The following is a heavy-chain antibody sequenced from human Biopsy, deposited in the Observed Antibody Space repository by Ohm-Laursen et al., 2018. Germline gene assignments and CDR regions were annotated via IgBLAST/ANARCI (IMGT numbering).Heavy chain of an antibody. Sequence: SSVKVSCKAAGDTFSSYEINWFRQAPGEGLEWMGGIVPMFGMANYAQKFQGRVTMTADESTTTAYMEVIRLTWEDTAVYYCARDTRWSPYSMDVWGQGTTVTVSS. V-gene: IGHV1-69*01. CDR2: IVPMFGMA. J-gene: IGHJ6*02. D-gene: IGHD4-23*01. CDR3: ARDTRWSPYSMDV. CDR1: GDTFSSYE.